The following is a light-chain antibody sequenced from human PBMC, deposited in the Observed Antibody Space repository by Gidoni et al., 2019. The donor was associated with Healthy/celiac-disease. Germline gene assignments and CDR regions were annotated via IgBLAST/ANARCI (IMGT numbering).Light chain of an antibody. Sequence: DIQMTQSPSSLSASVGDRVTITCRASQSISSYLTWYQQKPGKAPKLLIYAASSLQSGVTSRFSGSGSGTDFTLTISSLQPEDFATYYCQQSYSTPPITFGQGTRLEIK. CDR1: QSISSY. CDR3: QQSYSTPPIT. J-gene: IGKJ5*01. V-gene: IGKV1-39*01. CDR2: AAS.